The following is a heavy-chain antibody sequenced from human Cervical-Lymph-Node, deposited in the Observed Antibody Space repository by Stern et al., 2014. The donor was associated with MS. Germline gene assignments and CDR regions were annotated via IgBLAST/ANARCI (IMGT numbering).Heavy chain of an antibody. Sequence: QVQLVESGGGVVQPGTSLRVSCVASGFTFSRYGMHWVRQAPGKGLEWVAVIWYDGNSKYYADSVRGRFTTSRDNSKNTLYLQMNRLSAVNTAVYSGAREGDGGWGSYFGLDVWGQGTTVTVSS. CDR3: AREGDGGWGSYFGLDV. CDR2: IWYDGNSK. D-gene: IGHD3-10*01. J-gene: IGHJ6*02. V-gene: IGHV3-33*01. CDR1: GFTFSRYG.